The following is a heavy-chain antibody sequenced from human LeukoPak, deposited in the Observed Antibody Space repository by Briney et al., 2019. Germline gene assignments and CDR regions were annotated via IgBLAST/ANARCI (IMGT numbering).Heavy chain of an antibody. Sequence: PGRSLRLSCAASGFILSDYNMHWVRQAPGKGLEWVAVISYDGSNKYYADSVKDRFIISRDNFKNTLYLQMSSLRAEDTAVYYCVKTYGMGSFSNWGQGTLVTVSS. CDR2: ISYDGSNK. D-gene: IGHD3-10*01. V-gene: IGHV3-30*14. CDR1: GFILSDYN. J-gene: IGHJ4*02. CDR3: VKTYGMGSFSN.